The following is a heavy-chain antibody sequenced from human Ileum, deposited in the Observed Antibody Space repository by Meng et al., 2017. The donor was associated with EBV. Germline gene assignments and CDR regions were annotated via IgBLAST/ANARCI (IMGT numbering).Heavy chain of an antibody. V-gene: IGHV4-4*02. CDR2: IYHSGST. CDR1: CASIGSCYW. CDR3: ARGRRFGSGRYALDY. Sequence: QGHVQVSGSGLGKPSGTLSLICSVSCASIGSCYWWTWVRQPPEKALEWIGEIYHSGSTNYNPSLKSRLTLSVDKSKSQFSLELISVTAADTAVYYCARGRRFGSGRYALDYWGQGTLVTVSS. J-gene: IGHJ4*02. D-gene: IGHD3-10*01.